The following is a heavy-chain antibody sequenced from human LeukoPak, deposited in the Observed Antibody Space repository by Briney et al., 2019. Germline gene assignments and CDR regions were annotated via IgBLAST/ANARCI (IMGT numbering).Heavy chain of an antibody. D-gene: IGHD5-18*01. CDR1: GYTFTGYY. J-gene: IGHJ6*02. CDR2: INPNSGGT. Sequence: SVKVSCKASGYTFTGYYMHWVRQAPGQGLEWMGWINPNSGGTNYSQKVQGRVTITRDTSISTAYMELSRLRSDDTAVYYCARVHGYRGYYYYGMDVWGQGTTVTVSS. V-gene: IGHV1-2*02. CDR3: ARVHGYRGYYYYGMDV.